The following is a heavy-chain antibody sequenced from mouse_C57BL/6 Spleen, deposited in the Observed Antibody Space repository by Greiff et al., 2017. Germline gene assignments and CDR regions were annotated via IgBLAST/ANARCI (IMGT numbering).Heavy chain of an antibody. D-gene: IGHD2-3*01. Sequence: VQLQQSGAELVRPGASVTLSCKASGYTFTDYEMHWVKQTPVHGLEWIGAIDPETGGTAYNQKFKGKAILTADKSSSTAYMELRSLTSEDSAVYYCTRCDGYPYYYAMDSWGPGTSVTVSS. CDR2: IDPETGGT. J-gene: IGHJ4*01. CDR1: GYTFTDYE. CDR3: TRCDGYPYYYAMDS. V-gene: IGHV1-15*01.